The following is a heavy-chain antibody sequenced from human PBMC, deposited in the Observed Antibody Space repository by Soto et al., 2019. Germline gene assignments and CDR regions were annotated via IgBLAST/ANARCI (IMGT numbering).Heavy chain of an antibody. D-gene: IGHD3-22*01. CDR3: TRTYDSSGYYYGDVSPANKDNWFDP. V-gene: IGHV3-73*02. Sequence: EVQLVESGGGLVQPGGSLKLSCAASGFTFSGSAMHWVRQASGKGLEWVGRIRSKANSYATAYAASVKGRFTISRDDSKTTAYLQMNSLKTEDTAVYYCTRTYDSSGYYYGDVSPANKDNWFDPWGQGTLVTVSS. J-gene: IGHJ5*02. CDR2: IRSKANSYAT. CDR1: GFTFSGSA.